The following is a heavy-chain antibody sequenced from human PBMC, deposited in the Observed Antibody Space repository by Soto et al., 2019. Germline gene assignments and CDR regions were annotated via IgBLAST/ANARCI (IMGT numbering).Heavy chain of an antibody. V-gene: IGHV1-69*06. J-gene: IGHJ4*02. D-gene: IGHD2-15*01. CDR2: IIPIFGTA. Sequence: GASVKVSCKASVCTFSSYAISWVRQAPGQEFEWMGGIIPIFGTANYAQKFQGRFTIVVDTSTSTAYMELNSLRYEDTAVFYCARDKGYCSDTSCPDFDYWGQGTLVTVSS. CDR3: ARDKGYCSDTSCPDFDY. CDR1: VCTFSSYA.